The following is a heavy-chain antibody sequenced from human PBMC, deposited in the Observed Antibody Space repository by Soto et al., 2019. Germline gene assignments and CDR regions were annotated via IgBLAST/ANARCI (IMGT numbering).Heavy chain of an antibody. CDR3: ATDPLYSTVFHY. V-gene: IGHV1-24*01. CDR1: GYTLTELS. D-gene: IGHD4-17*01. CDR2: FDPEDGET. Sequence: ASVKVSCKVSGYTLTELSMHWVRQAPGKGLEWMGGFDPEDGETIYAQKFQGRVTMTEDTSTDTAYMELSSLRSEDTAVYYCATDPLYSTVFHYWGQGTLVTVSS. J-gene: IGHJ4*02.